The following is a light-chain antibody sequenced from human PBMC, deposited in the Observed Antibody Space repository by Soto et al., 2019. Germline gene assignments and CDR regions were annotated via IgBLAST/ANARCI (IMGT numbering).Light chain of an antibody. CDR2: GAS. Sequence: EFVLTQSPGTLSLSPGERATLSCRASQSLSSSYLAWYQQKPGQAPRLLIYGASTRATGIPDRFSGGGSGTDFTLTISRLEPEDFATYYCQHYHSYSNTFGQGTKLDIK. V-gene: IGKV3-20*01. CDR3: QHYHSYSNT. CDR1: QSLSSSY. J-gene: IGKJ2*01.